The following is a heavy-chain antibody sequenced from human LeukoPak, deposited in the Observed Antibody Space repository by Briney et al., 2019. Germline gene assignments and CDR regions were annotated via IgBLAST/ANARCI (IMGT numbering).Heavy chain of an antibody. CDR3: ARAHSSGWRENRYFQH. CDR1: GGSFSGYY. J-gene: IGHJ1*01. CDR2: INHSGST. Sequence: PSETLSLTCAVYGGSFSGYYWSWIRQPPGKGLEWIGEINHSGSTNYNPSLKSRVTISVDTSKNQFSLKLSSVTAADTAVYYCARAHSSGWRENRYFQHWGQGTLVTVSS. D-gene: IGHD6-25*01. V-gene: IGHV4-34*01.